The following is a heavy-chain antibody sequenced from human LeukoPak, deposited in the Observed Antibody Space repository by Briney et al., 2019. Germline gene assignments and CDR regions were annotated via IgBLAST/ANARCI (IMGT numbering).Heavy chain of an antibody. CDR3: ASGEWPQNY. CDR2: ISSSGTYV. V-gene: IGHV3-21*04. CDR1: GFTFSSYS. J-gene: IGHJ4*02. Sequence: GGSLRLSCAASGFTFSSYSMNWVRQAPGKGLEWVSSISSSGTYVYYADSVKGRFTISRDNAKNTLYLQMNSLRGEDTAVYYCASGEWPQNYWGQGTLVTVSS. D-gene: IGHD3-10*01.